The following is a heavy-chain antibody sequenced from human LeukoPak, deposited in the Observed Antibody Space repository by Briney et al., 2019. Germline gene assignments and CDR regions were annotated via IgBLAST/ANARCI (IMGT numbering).Heavy chain of an antibody. J-gene: IGHJ4*02. D-gene: IGHD1-26*01. CDR3: ARRGEGGSYFSY. CDR1: GGSIIRYY. V-gene: IGHV4-59*08. Sequence: SETLSLTCTVSGGSIIRYYWSWMRQPPGKGREWIGHIYDTGSPNYNPSLKSRVTMSVDSYKIQFSLNLSTVTAADTAVYYCARRGEGGSYFSYWGQGTLVTVSS. CDR2: IYDTGSP.